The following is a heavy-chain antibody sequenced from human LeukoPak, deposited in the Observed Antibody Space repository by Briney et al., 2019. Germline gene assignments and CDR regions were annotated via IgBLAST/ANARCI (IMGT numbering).Heavy chain of an antibody. V-gene: IGHV4-61*08. CDR1: GDSISRGDYY. D-gene: IGHD1-26*01. J-gene: IGHJ5*02. CDR3: ARSKGGTYSWFDP. Sequence: SETLSLTCTVSGDSISRGDYYWSWIRQPPGKGLEWIGYIYYSGSTNYNPSLKSRVTISVDTSKNQFSLKLSSVTAADTAVYYCARSKGGTYSWFDPWGQGTLVTVSS. CDR2: IYYSGST.